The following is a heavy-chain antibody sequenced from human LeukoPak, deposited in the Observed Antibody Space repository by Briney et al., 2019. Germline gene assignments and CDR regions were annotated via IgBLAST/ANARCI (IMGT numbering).Heavy chain of an antibody. V-gene: IGHV3-23*01. CDR3: ASYDYVWGSYRTPFDY. J-gene: IGHJ4*02. CDR2: ISGSGGST. CDR1: GFTFSSYA. D-gene: IGHD3-16*02. Sequence: GGSLRLSCAASGFTFSSYAMSWVCQAPGKGLEWVSAISGSGGSTYYADSVKGRFTISRDNSKNTLYLQMNSLRAEDTAVYYCASYDYVWGSYRTPFDYWDQGTLVTVFS.